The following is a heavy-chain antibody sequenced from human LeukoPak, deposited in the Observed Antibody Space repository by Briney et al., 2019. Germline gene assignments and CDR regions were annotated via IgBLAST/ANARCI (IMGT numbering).Heavy chain of an antibody. D-gene: IGHD2-2*02. CDR1: GGTFSSYA. CDR3: ARVPHSCSSTSCYTGRFDP. Sequence: ASVKASCKASGGTFSSYAIRWVRQAPGQGREWMGGIIPIFGTANYAKKFQGRVTITTEESTRTAYMELSSLRSEDTAVYYCARVPHSCSSTSCYTGRFDPWGQGTLVTVSS. J-gene: IGHJ5*02. V-gene: IGHV1-69*05. CDR2: IIPIFGTA.